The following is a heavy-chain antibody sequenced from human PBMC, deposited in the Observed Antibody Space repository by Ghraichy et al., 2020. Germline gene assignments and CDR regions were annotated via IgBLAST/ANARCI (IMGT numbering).Heavy chain of an antibody. CDR1: GGSISSSSYY. CDR2: IYYSGST. D-gene: IGHD1-26*01. V-gene: IGHV4-39*01. CDR3: ATTNPYGLFDY. Sequence: SETLSLTCTVSGGSISSSSYYWGWIRQPPGKGLEWIGSIYYSGSTYYNPSLKSRVTISVDTSKNQFSLKLSSVTAADTAVYYCATTNPYGLFDYWGQGTLVTVSS. J-gene: IGHJ4*02.